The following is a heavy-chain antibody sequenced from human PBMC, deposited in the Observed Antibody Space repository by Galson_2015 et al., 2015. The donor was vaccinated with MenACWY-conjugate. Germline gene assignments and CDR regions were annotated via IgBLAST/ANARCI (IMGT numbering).Heavy chain of an antibody. Sequence: SLRLSCAASGFSFSTYTMNWVRQAPGKGLEWVSFISSGSNTIYYADSVKGRFTISRDNAKNSLYLQMDSLRDEDTAVYYCASAEGIDFWGQGTLVTVSS. CDR3: ASAEGIDF. CDR2: ISSGSNTI. V-gene: IGHV3-48*02. J-gene: IGHJ4*02. CDR1: GFSFSTYT.